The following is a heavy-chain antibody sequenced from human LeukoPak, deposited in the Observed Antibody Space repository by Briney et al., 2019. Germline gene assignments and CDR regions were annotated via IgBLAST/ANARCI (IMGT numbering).Heavy chain of an antibody. CDR2: ISYDGSNK. Sequence: GGSLRLSCAASGFTFSSYAMHWVRQAPGKGLEWVAVISYDGSNKYYADSVKGRFTISRDNSKNTLYLQMNSLRAEDTAVYYCACYGSGSYYPIWGQGTLVTVSS. V-gene: IGHV3-30-3*01. CDR3: ACYGSGSYYPI. CDR1: GFTFSSYA. D-gene: IGHD3-10*01. J-gene: IGHJ4*02.